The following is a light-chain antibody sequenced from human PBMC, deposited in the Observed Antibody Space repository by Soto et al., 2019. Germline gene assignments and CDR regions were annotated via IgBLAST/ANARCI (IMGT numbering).Light chain of an antibody. CDR2: GAS. V-gene: IGKV3-15*01. CDR3: QQYNNWPFT. J-gene: IGKJ3*01. Sequence: EIVMTQSPATLSVSPGERATLSCRASQSISSNLAWYQQKPGQAPRLLIYGASTRATGIPATFSGSGSGTDFTLPISSLQSEDFAVYYRQQYNNWPFTFGPGTKVDIK. CDR1: QSISSN.